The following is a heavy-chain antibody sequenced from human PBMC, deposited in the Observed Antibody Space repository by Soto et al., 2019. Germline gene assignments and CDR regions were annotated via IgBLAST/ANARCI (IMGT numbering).Heavy chain of an antibody. CDR3: SRDYLDSSGYSNCFNP. CDR1: GGSITSGAYY. CDR2: IHYSGRT. Sequence: QVQLQESGPGLVKPSQTLSLTCAVSGGSITSGAYYWTWIRQHPGKGLEWISYIHYSGRTYYNPSLKSRVTISVDTSNNQFSLKRSSVTAADTAVYYCSRDYLDSSGYSNCFNPWVQGILVTVSS. J-gene: IGHJ5*02. D-gene: IGHD3-22*01. V-gene: IGHV4-31*11.